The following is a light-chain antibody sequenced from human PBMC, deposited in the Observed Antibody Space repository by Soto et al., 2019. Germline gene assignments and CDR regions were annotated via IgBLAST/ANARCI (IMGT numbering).Light chain of an antibody. V-gene: IGKV1-5*01. J-gene: IGKJ1*01. Sequence: DIQMTLAPSTLSASVGDRVTITCRASQNINAWLAWYQQKPGKAPKLLIYDASSLESGVPSRFSGSGSGTEFTLTISSLQPDDFATYYCQQYNSFTWTFGEGTKVDI. CDR1: QNINAW. CDR3: QQYNSFTWT. CDR2: DAS.